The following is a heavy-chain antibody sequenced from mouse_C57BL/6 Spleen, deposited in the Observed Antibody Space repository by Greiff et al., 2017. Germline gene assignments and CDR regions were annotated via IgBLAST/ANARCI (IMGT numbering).Heavy chain of an antibody. V-gene: IGHV5-6*01. CDR3: ARSTMVTTRDYFDY. CDR2: ISSGGSYT. D-gene: IGHD2-2*01. CDR1: GFTFSSYG. J-gene: IGHJ2*01. Sequence: EVKLVESGGDLVKPGGSLKLSCAASGFTFSSYGMSWVRQTPDKRLEWVATISSGGSYTYYPDSVKGRFTIPRDNAKNTLYLQMSSLKSEDTAMYYCARSTMVTTRDYFDYWGQGTTLTVSS.